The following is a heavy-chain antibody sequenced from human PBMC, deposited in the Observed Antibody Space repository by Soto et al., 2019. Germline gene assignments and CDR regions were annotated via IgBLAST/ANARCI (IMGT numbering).Heavy chain of an antibody. CDR3: ARGPGYCTNGVCYFHYFDY. V-gene: IGHV1-69*13. CDR1: GGTFSSYA. Sequence: SVKVSCKASGGTFSSYAISWVRQAPGQGLEWMGGIIPIFGTANYAQKFQGRVTITADESTSTAYMELSSLRSEDTAVYYCARGPGYCTNGVCYFHYFDYWGQGTLVTVSS. J-gene: IGHJ4*02. D-gene: IGHD2-8*01. CDR2: IIPIFGTA.